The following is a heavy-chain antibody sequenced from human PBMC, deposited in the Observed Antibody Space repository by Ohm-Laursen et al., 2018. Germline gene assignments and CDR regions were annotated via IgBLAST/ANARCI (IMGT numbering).Heavy chain of an antibody. CDR1: GFTFSSYG. CDR2: ISYDGSNK. J-gene: IGHJ6*02. V-gene: IGHV3-30*18. D-gene: IGHD6-19*01. CDR3: AKDPYSSGWTRVYYYYYGMDV. Sequence: SLRLSCAASGFTFSSYGMHWVRQAPGKGLEWVAVISYDGSNKYYADSVKGRFTISRDNSKNTLHLQMNSLRAEDTAVYYCAKDPYSSGWTRVYYYYYGMDVWGQGTTVTVSS.